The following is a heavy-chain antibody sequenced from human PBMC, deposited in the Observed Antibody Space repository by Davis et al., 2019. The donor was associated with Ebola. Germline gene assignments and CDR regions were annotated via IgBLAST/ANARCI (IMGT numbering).Heavy chain of an antibody. CDR2: ISSRGTAK. CDR1: GFTFSSYD. J-gene: IGHJ4*02. D-gene: IGHD2-15*01. CDR3: VRDRTCGGTCYLPANGFD. V-gene: IGHV3-11*01. Sequence: GESLKISCAASGFTFSSYDMNWIRQAPGKGLEWVSFISSRGTAKDSADSVRGRFAISRNNAKNSLSLQMSSLRAEDTGVYYCVRDRTCGGTCYLPANGFDWGLGTLVAVSS.